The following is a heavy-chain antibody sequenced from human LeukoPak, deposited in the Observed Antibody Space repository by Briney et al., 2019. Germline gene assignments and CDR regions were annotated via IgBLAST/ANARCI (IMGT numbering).Heavy chain of an antibody. CDR1: GGSISSYY. CDR3: ARVYSGYDYDHFDY. Sequence: SETLSLTCTVSGGSISSYYWSWIRQPPGKGLEWIGYIYYSGSTNYNPSLKSRVTISVDTSKNQFSLKLSSVTAADTAVYHCARVYSGYDYDHFDYWGQGTLVTVSS. D-gene: IGHD5-12*01. CDR2: IYYSGST. J-gene: IGHJ4*02. V-gene: IGHV4-59*01.